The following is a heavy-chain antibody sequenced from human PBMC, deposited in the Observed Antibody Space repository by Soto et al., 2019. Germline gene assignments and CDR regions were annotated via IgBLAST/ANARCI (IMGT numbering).Heavy chain of an antibody. D-gene: IGHD3-3*01. CDR1: GDSVTSHY. CDR3: ARGRADPLRFLEWSRYAGDDYYYYYYMDV. CDR2: MHYTGFS. V-gene: IGHV4-59*02. J-gene: IGHJ6*03. Sequence: SETLSLTCSFSGDSVTSHYLTWIRQSPEKGLEWIGYMHYTGFSHYNPSLKSRLTISVDRSKNQFTLQLTSVTVEDTAVYYCARGRADPLRFLEWSRYAGDDYYYYYYMDVWGKGTTVTVSS.